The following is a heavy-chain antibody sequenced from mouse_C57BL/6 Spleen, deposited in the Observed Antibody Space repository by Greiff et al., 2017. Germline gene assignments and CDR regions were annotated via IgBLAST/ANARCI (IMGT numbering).Heavy chain of an antibody. CDR3: TTDSSGYPFAY. D-gene: IGHD3-2*02. Sequence: VQLQQSGAELVRPGASVKLSCTASGFNIKDYYMHWVKQRPEQGLEWIGRIDPEDGDTEYAPKVQGKATMTADTSSNTAYLQLSSLTSEDTAVYYCTTDSSGYPFAYWGQGTLVTVSA. CDR1: GFNIKDYY. CDR2: IDPEDGDT. V-gene: IGHV14-1*01. J-gene: IGHJ3*01.